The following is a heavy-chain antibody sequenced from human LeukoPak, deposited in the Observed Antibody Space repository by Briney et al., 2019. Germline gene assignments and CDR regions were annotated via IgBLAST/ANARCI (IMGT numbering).Heavy chain of an antibody. CDR3: ANHIITDSSGWDDAFDI. D-gene: IGHD6-19*01. CDR1: GFTFSSYA. V-gene: IGHV3-23*01. J-gene: IGHJ3*02. Sequence: GGSLRLSCAASGFTFSSYAMIWVRQAPGKGLEWVSAISGSGGSTYYADSVKGRFTISRDNYKNTLYLQMNSLRAEDTAVYYCANHIITDSSGWDDAFDIWGQGTMVTVSS. CDR2: ISGSGGST.